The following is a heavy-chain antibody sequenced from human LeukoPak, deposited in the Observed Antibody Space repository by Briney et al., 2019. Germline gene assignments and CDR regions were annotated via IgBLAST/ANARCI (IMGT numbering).Heavy chain of an antibody. V-gene: IGHV3-33*01. J-gene: IGHJ4*02. CDR1: GFTFSSYG. CDR3: ARGTYYDSSHFDY. Sequence: PGGSLRLSCAASGFTFSSYGMHWVRQAPGKGLEWVAVIWYDGSNKYYADSVKGRITISRDNSKNTLYLQMNSLRAEDTAVYYCARGTYYDSSHFDYWGQGTLVTVSS. D-gene: IGHD3-22*01. CDR2: IWYDGSNK.